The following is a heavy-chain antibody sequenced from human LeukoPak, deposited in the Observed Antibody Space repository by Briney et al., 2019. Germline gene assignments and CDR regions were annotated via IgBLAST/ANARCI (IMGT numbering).Heavy chain of an antibody. CDR1: GFTFSSYA. J-gene: IGHJ3*02. V-gene: IGHV3-64*01. CDR3: ARDYHGSGSFDAFDI. D-gene: IGHD3-10*01. CDR2: ISSNGGST. Sequence: GGSLRLSCAASGFTFSSYAMHWVRQAPGKGLEYVSAISSNGGSTYYANSVKGRFTISRDNSKNTLYLQMNSLRAEDTAVYYCARDYHGSGSFDAFDIWGQGTMVTVSS.